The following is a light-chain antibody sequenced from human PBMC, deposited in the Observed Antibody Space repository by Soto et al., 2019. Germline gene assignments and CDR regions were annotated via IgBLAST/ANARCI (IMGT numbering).Light chain of an antibody. CDR1: QSVSSSY. CDR2: GAS. V-gene: IGKV3-20*01. Sequence: EIVLTQSPGTLSLSPGERATLSCRASQSVSSSYLAWYQQKPGQAPRLLIYGASSSATGIPDRFSGSWSGTDFTLTISRLEPEDFAVYYCQQYGSSPPYTFGQGTKLELK. J-gene: IGKJ2*01. CDR3: QQYGSSPPYT.